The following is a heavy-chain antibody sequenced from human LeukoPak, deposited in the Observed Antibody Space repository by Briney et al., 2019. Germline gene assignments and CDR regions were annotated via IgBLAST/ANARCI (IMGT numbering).Heavy chain of an antibody. CDR2: FMPVFGTA. J-gene: IGHJ5*02. V-gene: IGHV1-69*13. CDR3: AKGSSSSDWFDP. D-gene: IGHD6-6*01. Sequence: SVKVSCKASGGTFSSYAISWVRQAPGQGLEWMGGFMPVFGTANYAQKFQGRVTITADESTSTAYMELSSLRSEDTALYYCAKGSSSSDWFDPWGQGTLVTVSS. CDR1: GGTFSSYA.